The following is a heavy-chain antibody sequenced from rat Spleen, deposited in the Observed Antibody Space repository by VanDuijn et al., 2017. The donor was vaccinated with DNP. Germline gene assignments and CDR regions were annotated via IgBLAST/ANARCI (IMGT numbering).Heavy chain of an antibody. CDR1: GFTFSNYD. CDR2: ISPSGGST. V-gene: IGHV5-25*01. Sequence: EVQLVESGGGLVQPGRSLKLSCVASGFTFSNYDMAWVRQAPAKGLEWVASISPSGGSTYYQDSVKGRFTVSRDNAKSTLYLQMNSLRSEDMATYYCARHVLPLRVWDYWGQGVMVTVSS. J-gene: IGHJ2*01. CDR3: ARHVLPLRVWDY. D-gene: IGHD1-4*01.